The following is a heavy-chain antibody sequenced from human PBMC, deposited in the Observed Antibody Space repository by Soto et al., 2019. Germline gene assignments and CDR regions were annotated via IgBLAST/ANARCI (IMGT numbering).Heavy chain of an antibody. CDR3: ARGEQWLVYFDY. CDR1: GGSFSGYY. CDR2: INHSGST. J-gene: IGHJ4*02. V-gene: IGHV4-34*01. D-gene: IGHD6-19*01. Sequence: QVQLQQWGAGLLKPSETLSLTCAVYGGSFSGYYWSWIRQPPGKGLEWIGEINHSGSTNYNPSHKSRGTISVDTSKNQFSLKLSSVTAADTAVYYCARGEQWLVYFDYWGQGTLVTVSS.